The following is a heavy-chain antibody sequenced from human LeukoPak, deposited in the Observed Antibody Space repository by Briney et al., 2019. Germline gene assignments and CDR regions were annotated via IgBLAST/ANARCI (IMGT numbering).Heavy chain of an antibody. Sequence: GGSLRLSCAASGFMFSSSWMAWVRQAPGKGLEWVANIKEDGSDKNYVDSMKGRFTISRDNAKNSLYLQMNSLRAEDTAVYYCARAPDSTWYRNWFDPWGQGTLVTVSS. CDR1: GFMFSSSW. V-gene: IGHV3-7*01. D-gene: IGHD6-13*01. CDR3: ARAPDSTWYRNWFDP. CDR2: IKEDGSDK. J-gene: IGHJ5*02.